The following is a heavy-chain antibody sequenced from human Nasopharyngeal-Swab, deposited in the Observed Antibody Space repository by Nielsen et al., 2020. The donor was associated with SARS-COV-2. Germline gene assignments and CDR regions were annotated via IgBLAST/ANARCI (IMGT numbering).Heavy chain of an antibody. V-gene: IGHV1-18*01. Sequence: ASVKVSCKASGYTLTSYGSSWVRQAPGQGLEWMGWISGNIGTTKYAQNLQGRVTMTTDTSTSTAYMELRNLRSDDTAVYYCARGSTLIDYWGQGTLVTVSS. D-gene: IGHD1-26*01. CDR1: GYTLTSYG. CDR3: ARGSTLIDY. CDR2: ISGNIGTT. J-gene: IGHJ4*02.